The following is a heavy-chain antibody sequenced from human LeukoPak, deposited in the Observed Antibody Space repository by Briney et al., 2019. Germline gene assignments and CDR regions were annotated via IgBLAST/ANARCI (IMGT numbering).Heavy chain of an antibody. CDR1: GSTFSSYA. CDR2: IWYDGSNL. J-gene: IGHJ6*01. Sequence: GGSLRLSCAASGSTFSSYATHWVRQAPGKALEWVAVIWYDGSNLYYADSVKGRFTISRDYSKNTLYLQMNSLRVEDTAVYYCACTRVSTGQYYGMDVWGHGTMVALSS. CDR3: ACTRVSTGQYYGMDV. V-gene: IGHV3-33*01. D-gene: IGHD5-12*01.